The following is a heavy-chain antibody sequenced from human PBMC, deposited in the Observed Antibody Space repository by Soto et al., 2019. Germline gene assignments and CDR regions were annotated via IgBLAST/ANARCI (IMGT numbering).Heavy chain of an antibody. J-gene: IGHJ4*02. D-gene: IGHD4-17*01. Sequence: EVQLLESGGGLVQPGGSLRLSCAASGFTFRSYTMTWVRQAPGKGLEWVSVITGTGQRTFYADSVKGRFTISRDNSNNILYLQMISLRAEDTAVYYCVKEHGYGDYFSDFWGQGTRVTVS. V-gene: IGHV3-23*01. CDR2: ITGTGQRT. CDR1: GFTFRSYT. CDR3: VKEHGYGDYFSDF.